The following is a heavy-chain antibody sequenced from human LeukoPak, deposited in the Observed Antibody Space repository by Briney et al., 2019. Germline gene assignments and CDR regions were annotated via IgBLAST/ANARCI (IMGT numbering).Heavy chain of an antibody. D-gene: IGHD3-10*01. CDR3: ARARANPTYGSGTNDAFDI. J-gene: IGHJ3*02. V-gene: IGHV4-31*03. CDR1: GGSISSGGYY. CDR2: IYYSGST. Sequence: PSETLSLTCTVSGGSISSGGYYWSWLRQHPGKGLEWIGYIYYSGSTYYNPSLKSRVTISVDTSKNQFPLKLSSVTAADTAVYYCARARANPTYGSGTNDAFDIWGQGTMVSVSS.